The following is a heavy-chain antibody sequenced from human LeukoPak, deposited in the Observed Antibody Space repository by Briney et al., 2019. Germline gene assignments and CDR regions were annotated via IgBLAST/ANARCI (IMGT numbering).Heavy chain of an antibody. CDR1: GYTFTSYA. J-gene: IGHJ3*02. CDR3: ARGWLVRNDDAFDI. V-gene: IGHV1-3*01. Sequence: ASVKVSCKASGYTFTSYAMHWVRQAPGQSLEWMGWITPGNGNTKYSQKSQGRVTITRDTSASTVYMELSSLRSEDTAVFYCARGWLVRNDDAFDIWGQGTMVTVSS. CDR2: ITPGNGNT. D-gene: IGHD3-10*01.